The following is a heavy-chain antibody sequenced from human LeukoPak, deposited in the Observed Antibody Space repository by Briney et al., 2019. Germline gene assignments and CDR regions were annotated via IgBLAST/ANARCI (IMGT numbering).Heavy chain of an antibody. J-gene: IGHJ4*02. V-gene: IGHV4-59*01. CDR2: IYYSGST. Sequence: SETLSLTCTVSGGSISSYYWSWIRQPPGKGLEWIGYIYYSGSTNFNPSLKTRVTISVDTSKNQISLSLNFVTAADTAVYYCARGGYYYDSSGYFDYWGQGTLVTVSS. CDR3: ARGGYYYDSSGYFDY. D-gene: IGHD3-22*01. CDR1: GGSISSYY.